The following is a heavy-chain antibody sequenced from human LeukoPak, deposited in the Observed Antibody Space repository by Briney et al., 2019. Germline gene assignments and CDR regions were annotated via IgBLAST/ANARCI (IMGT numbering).Heavy chain of an antibody. Sequence: ASVTVSCTASGYTFTSYSISWVRQAPGQGLEWMGWISAYNGNTNYAQKLQGRVTMTTDTSTSTAYMELRSLRSDDTAVYYCARYYDFWSGYPYYYYGMDVWGQGTTVTVSS. CDR2: ISAYNGNT. D-gene: IGHD3-3*01. CDR1: GYTFTSYS. CDR3: ARYYDFWSGYPYYYYGMDV. V-gene: IGHV1-18*01. J-gene: IGHJ6*02.